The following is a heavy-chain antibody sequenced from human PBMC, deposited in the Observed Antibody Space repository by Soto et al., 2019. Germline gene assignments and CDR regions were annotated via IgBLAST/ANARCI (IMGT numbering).Heavy chain of an antibody. J-gene: IGHJ5*02. V-gene: IGHV3-74*01. CDR2: IDPYGSAT. D-gene: IGHD6-13*01. CDR1: GVTFSSYW. Sequence: GGSLRLSCAAAGVTFSSYWRHWVRPPPGKGLMWVSRIDPYGSATKYADSVEGRFTISRDNAKNSLYLQMNSLRAEDTAVYYCARVRFPDRSSWYGGWFDPWGQGTLVTVSS. CDR3: ARVRFPDRSSWYGGWFDP.